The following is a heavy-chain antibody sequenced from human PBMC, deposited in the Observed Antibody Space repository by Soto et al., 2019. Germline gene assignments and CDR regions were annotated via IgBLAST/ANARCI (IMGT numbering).Heavy chain of an antibody. D-gene: IGHD2-2*02. J-gene: IGHJ5*02. CDR1: GGTFSSCA. V-gene: IGHV1-69*06. Sequence: QVQLVQSGAEVKQPGSSVTVSCKASGGTFSSCAISWVRQAPGQGLEWMGGIIPIFGTANYAQKFQGRVTITADKSTSTAYMELSSLGSEDTAVYSCARDRVPAAIGWFDPWGQGTLVTVSS. CDR2: IIPIFGTA. CDR3: ARDRVPAAIGWFDP.